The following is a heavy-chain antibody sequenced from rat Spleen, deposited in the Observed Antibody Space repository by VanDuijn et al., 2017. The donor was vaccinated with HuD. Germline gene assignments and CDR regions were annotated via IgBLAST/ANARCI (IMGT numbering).Heavy chain of an antibody. J-gene: IGHJ1*01. Sequence: EVQLVESGGGLVQPGRSLKFSCAASGFTYSNYVMAWVRQAPTKGLEWVASISTGGAYTYYRDSVKGRFTISRDNAKNILYLQMDSLRSEDTATYYCATENWDPYYWYFDFWGPGTMVTVSS. CDR3: ATENWDPYYWYFDF. V-gene: IGHV5S13*01. CDR1: GFTYSNYV. CDR2: ISTGGAYT. D-gene: IGHD5-1*01.